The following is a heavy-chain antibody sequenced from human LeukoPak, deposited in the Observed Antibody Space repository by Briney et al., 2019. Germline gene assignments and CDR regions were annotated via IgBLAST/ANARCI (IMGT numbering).Heavy chain of an antibody. J-gene: IGHJ4*02. CDR1: GGTFSSYA. CDR2: IIPIFGTA. V-gene: IGHV1-69*13. Sequence: SVKVSCKASGGTFSSYAISWVRQAPGQGLEWMGGIIPIFGTANYAQKFQGRVTITADESTSTAYMELNSLRSEDTAVYYCARVAPSGSYDAYFDYWGQGTLVTVSS. D-gene: IGHD1-26*01. CDR3: ARVAPSGSYDAYFDY.